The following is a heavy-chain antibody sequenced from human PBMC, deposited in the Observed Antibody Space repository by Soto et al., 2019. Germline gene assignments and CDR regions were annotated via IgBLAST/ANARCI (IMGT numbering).Heavy chain of an antibody. CDR2: ISPDNGNT. J-gene: IGHJ6*02. CDR3: ARDLNGSGSYYGYYYYGMDV. CDR1: GYTFTIYG. Sequence: ASVKVSCKASGYTFTIYGINWVRQAPGQGLEWMGWISPDNGNTNYAQKLQGRVTMTTDTSTSTAYMELSSLRSEDTAVYYCARDLNGSGSYYGYYYYGMDVWGQGTTVTVSS. D-gene: IGHD3-10*01. V-gene: IGHV1-18*01.